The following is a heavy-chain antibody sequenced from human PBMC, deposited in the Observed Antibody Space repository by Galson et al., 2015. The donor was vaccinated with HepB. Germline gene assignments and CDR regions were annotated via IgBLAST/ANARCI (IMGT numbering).Heavy chain of an antibody. D-gene: IGHD2-2*01. V-gene: IGHV1-69*06. CDR1: GGTFSSYA. Sequence: SVKVSCKASGGTFSSYAISWVRQAPGQGLEWMGGIIPIFGTANYAQKFQGRVTITADKSTRTAYMELSSLRSEDTAVYYCATTDIVVVPAATTLPHRYWGQGTLVTVSS. J-gene: IGHJ4*02. CDR2: IIPIFGTA. CDR3: ATTDIVVVPAATTLPHRY.